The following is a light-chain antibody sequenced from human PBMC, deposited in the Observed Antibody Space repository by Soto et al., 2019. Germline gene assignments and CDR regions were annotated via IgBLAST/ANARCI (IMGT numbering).Light chain of an antibody. CDR3: SSYAGSNKRV. CDR1: SSDVGSYNR. CDR2: EVS. J-gene: IGLJ1*01. Sequence: QSVLTQPPSVSGSPGQSVAISCTGTSSDVGSYNRVSWYQQPPGTAPKLLIYEVSERPSGVPDRFSGSKSGNTASLTVSGLQAEDEADYYCSSYAGSNKRVFGTGTKVTVL. V-gene: IGLV2-8*01.